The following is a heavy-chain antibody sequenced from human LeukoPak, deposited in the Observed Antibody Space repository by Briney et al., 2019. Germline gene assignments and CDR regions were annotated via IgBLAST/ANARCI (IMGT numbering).Heavy chain of an antibody. J-gene: IGHJ4*02. CDR2: ISSSGSTI. CDR3: ARLDSSGYYYGAFDY. CDR1: GFTFSSYE. Sequence: PGGSLRLSCAASGFTFSSYEMNWVRQAPGKGLEWVSYISSSGSTIYYADSVKGRFTISRDNAKNSLYLQMNSLRAEDTAVYYCARLDSSGYYYGAFDYWGQGTLVTVSS. D-gene: IGHD3-22*01. V-gene: IGHV3-48*03.